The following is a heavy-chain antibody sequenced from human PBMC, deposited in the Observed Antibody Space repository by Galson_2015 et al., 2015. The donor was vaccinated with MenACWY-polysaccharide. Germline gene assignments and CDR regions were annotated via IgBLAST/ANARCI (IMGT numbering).Heavy chain of an antibody. J-gene: IGHJ4*02. CDR2: IWYDGSKE. CDR1: GFNFNNHG. V-gene: IGHV3-33*01. D-gene: IGHD6-25*01. Sequence: SLRLSCAASGFNFNNHGMHWVRQAPGKGLEWVALIWYDGSKEYYAGSVKGRFTISKDNSKNTVYLQMNSLRVEDTAVYYCASRGAAHYWGQGTLITVSS. CDR3: ASRGAAHY.